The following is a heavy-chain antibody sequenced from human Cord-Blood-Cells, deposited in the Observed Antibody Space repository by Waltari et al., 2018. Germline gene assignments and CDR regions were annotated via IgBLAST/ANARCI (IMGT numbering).Heavy chain of an antibody. Sequence: QVQLQASGPGLVKPSQTLSLTCPVSGGPISRGGYYWNWTRQHPGKGLEWMGYIYYSGSTYYNPSLKSRVTISVDTSKNQFSLKLSSVTAADTAVYYCARDSPYSSSSSIDYWGQGTLVTVSS. CDR1: GGPISRGGYY. CDR2: IYYSGST. J-gene: IGHJ4*02. CDR3: ARDSPYSSSSSIDY. V-gene: IGHV4-31*03. D-gene: IGHD6-6*01.